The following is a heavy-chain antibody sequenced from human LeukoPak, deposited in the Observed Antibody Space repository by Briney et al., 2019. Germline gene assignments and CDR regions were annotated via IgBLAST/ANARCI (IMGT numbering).Heavy chain of an antibody. Sequence: GGSLRLSCEGSGFTFSDYWMGWVRQGPGQGLEWVATIWPDGSEKKYMDSLRDRFTISRDNARDLLFLQMNSLSVEDTAVYFCARLLGFVTTFDYWGQGALVTVSS. CDR1: GFTFSDYW. D-gene: IGHD4-17*01. CDR2: IWPDGSEK. J-gene: IGHJ4*02. CDR3: ARLLGFVTTFDY. V-gene: IGHV3-7*01.